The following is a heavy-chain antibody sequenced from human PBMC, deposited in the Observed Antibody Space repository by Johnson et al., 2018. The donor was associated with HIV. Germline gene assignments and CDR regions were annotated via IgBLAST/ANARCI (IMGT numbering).Heavy chain of an antibody. CDR1: GFTFNNYA. CDR2: ISYDGSNE. V-gene: IGHV3-30-3*01. Sequence: QVQLVESGGGVVQPGRSLRLSCAASGFTFNNYAMHWVHQAPGKGLEWVAVISYDGSNEFYADSVKGRFTISRDNSKNTLYLQMNSLRTEDTAVYYCACLAHDAFDIWGQGTMVTVSS. CDR3: ACLAHDAFDI. D-gene: IGHD3-16*01. J-gene: IGHJ3*02.